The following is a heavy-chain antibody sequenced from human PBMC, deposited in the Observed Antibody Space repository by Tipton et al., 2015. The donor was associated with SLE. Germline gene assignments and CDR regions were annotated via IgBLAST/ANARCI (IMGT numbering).Heavy chain of an antibody. V-gene: IGHV4-34*01. CDR1: GGSFSGYS. D-gene: IGHD3-16*01. CDR3: ARDHYGSLDY. Sequence: TLSLTCAVCGGSFSGYSWSWIRQPPGKGLEWIGQTNPSGNTNYNPSLKSRVTISVDTSKNQFSLKMTSVTAADTAVYYCARDHYGSLDYWGQGMLVTVSS. J-gene: IGHJ4*02. CDR2: TNPSGNT.